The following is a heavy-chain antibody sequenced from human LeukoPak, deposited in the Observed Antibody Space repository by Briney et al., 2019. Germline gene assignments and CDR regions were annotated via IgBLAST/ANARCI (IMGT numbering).Heavy chain of an antibody. Sequence: WASVKVSCKASGGTFSSYAISWVRQAPGQGLEWMGRIIPILGIANYAQKFQGRVTITADKSTSTAYMELSSLRSEDTAMYYCASWVGSGSYLDWGQGTLVTVSS. V-gene: IGHV1-69*04. J-gene: IGHJ4*02. CDR1: GGTFSSYA. D-gene: IGHD3-10*01. CDR2: IIPILGIA. CDR3: ASWVGSGSYLD.